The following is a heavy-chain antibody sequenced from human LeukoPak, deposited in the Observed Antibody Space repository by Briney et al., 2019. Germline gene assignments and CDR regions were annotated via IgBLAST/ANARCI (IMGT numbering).Heavy chain of an antibody. CDR3: ARAGLGPDAFDI. V-gene: IGHV3-13*01. D-gene: IGHD4-17*01. Sequence: GGSLRLSCAASGFTFSSYDMHWVRQATGKGLEWVSAIGTAGDTYYPGSVKGRFTISRENAKHSLYLQMNSLRAGDTAVYYCARAGLGPDAFDIWGQGTMVTVSS. CDR1: GFTFSSYD. CDR2: IGTAGDT. J-gene: IGHJ3*02.